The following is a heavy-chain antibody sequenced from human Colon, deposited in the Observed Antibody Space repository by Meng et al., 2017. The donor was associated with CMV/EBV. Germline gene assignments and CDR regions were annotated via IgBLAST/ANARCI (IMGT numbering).Heavy chain of an antibody. CDR2: ISSNGGST. CDR1: GFTFSSYA. J-gene: IGHJ6*02. V-gene: IGHV3-64*02. CDR3: ARGGRGHIVVVPANTYGMDV. Sequence: GESLKISCAASGFTFSSYAMHWVRQAPGKGLEYVSAISSNGGSTYYADSVKGRFTISRDNSKNTLYLQMGSLRAEDMAVYYCARGGRGHIVVVPANTYGMDVWGQGTTVTVSS. D-gene: IGHD2-2*01.